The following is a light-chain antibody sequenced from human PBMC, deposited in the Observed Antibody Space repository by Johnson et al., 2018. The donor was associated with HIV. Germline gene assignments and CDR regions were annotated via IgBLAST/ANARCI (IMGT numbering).Light chain of an antibody. J-gene: IGLJ1*01. CDR1: SSNIGNNY. Sequence: HSVLTQPPSVSAAPGQKVTISCSGSSSNIGNNYVSWYQQLPGTAPKLLIYENNKRPSGIPDRFSASKYGTSATLGITGLQTGDEADYYCGTWDSSLSAGVFGTGTKVTVL. CDR2: ENN. V-gene: IGLV1-51*02. CDR3: GTWDSSLSAGV.